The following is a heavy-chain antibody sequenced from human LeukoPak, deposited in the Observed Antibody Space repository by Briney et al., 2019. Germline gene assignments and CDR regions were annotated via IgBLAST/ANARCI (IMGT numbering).Heavy chain of an antibody. CDR2: ISYDGSNK. J-gene: IGHJ4*02. V-gene: IGHV3-30-3*01. D-gene: IGHD5-18*01. CDR3: ARQDTAMVLDY. Sequence: GGSLRLSCSASGFILRSHAMHWVRQAPGKGLEWVAVISYDGSNKYYADSVKGRFTISRDNSKNTLYLQMNSLRAEDTAVYYCARQDTAMVLDYWGQGTLVTVSS. CDR1: GFILRSHA.